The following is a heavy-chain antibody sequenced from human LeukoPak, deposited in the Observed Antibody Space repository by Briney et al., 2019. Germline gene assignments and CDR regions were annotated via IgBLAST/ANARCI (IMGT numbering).Heavy chain of an antibody. D-gene: IGHD1-26*01. CDR1: GGSFSGYY. Sequence: PSETLSLTCAVYGGSFSGYYWSWIRQPPGKGLEWIGYIYYTGSTSYNPSLKSRVTMSLDASKNQSSLELNSVTPADTAVYYCARGGNYWPQWWFDPWGRGTLVSVSS. J-gene: IGHJ5*02. CDR2: IYYTGST. CDR3: ARGGNYWPQWWFDP. V-gene: IGHV4-59*01.